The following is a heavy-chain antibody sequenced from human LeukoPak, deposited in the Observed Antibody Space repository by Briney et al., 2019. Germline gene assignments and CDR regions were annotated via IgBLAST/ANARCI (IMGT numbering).Heavy chain of an antibody. CDR1: GFTFSSYE. D-gene: IGHD1-26*01. Sequence: GGSLRLSCAASGFTFSSYEMNWVRQDPGKGLEWVSYISSSGSTIYYADSVKGRFTISRDNAKNSLYLQMNSLRAEDTAVYYCARGAGSGADYYYYYYMDVWGKGTTVTVYS. CDR2: ISSSGSTI. J-gene: IGHJ6*03. CDR3: ARGAGSGADYYYYYYMDV. V-gene: IGHV3-48*03.